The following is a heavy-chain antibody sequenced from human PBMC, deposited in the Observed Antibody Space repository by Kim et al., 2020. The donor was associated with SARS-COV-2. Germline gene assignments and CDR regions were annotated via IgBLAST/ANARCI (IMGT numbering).Heavy chain of an antibody. CDR3: AKDRWVAGPNWFDP. V-gene: IGHV3-30*18. CDR2: ISYDGSNK. CDR1: GFTFSSYG. Sequence: GGSLRLSCAASGFTFSSYGMHWVRQAPGKGLEWVAVISYDGSNKYYADSVKGRFTISRDNSKNTLYLQMNSLRAEDTAVYYCAKDRWVAGPNWFDPWGQGTLVTVSS. J-gene: IGHJ5*02. D-gene: IGHD2-15*01.